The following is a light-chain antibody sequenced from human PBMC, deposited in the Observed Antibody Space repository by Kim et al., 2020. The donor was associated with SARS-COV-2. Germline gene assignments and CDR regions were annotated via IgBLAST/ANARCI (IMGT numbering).Light chain of an antibody. Sequence: ASVGDRLTITCQASQDISNYLNWYQQKPGRAPKLLIYDASNLETGVPSRFSGSGSGTDFTFTISSLQPEDIATYYCQQYDNLPITVGRGTRLEIK. CDR3: QQYDNLPIT. V-gene: IGKV1-33*01. CDR2: DAS. J-gene: IGKJ5*01. CDR1: QDISNY.